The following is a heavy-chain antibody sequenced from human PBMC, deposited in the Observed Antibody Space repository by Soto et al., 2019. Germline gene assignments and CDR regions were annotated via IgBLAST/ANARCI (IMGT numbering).Heavy chain of an antibody. J-gene: IGHJ2*01. Sequence: VQLQESGPGLVKPSGTLSLTCAVSGGSISSSNWWSWVRQPQGKGLEWVSGISWNSGSIGYAESVKGRFTISRDNAKTSLYLQMNSLRAEDTALYYCAKDIWGHIVVVTASQGYFDLWGRGTLVTVSS. CDR3: AKDIWGHIVVVTASQGYFDL. CDR1: GGSISSSN. CDR2: ISWNSGSI. D-gene: IGHD2-21*02. V-gene: IGHV3-9*01.